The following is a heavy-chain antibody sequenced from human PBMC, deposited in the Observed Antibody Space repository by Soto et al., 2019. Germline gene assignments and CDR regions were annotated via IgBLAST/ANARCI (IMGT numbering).Heavy chain of an antibody. D-gene: IGHD3-3*01. CDR1: GFTFSSYS. J-gene: IGHJ6*02. V-gene: IGHV3-21*01. CDR3: ARGGGLRFLEWLPHYYGMDV. Sequence: GGSLRLSCAASGFTFSSYSMNWVRQAPGKGLEWVSSISSSSSYIYYADSVKGRFTISRDNAKNSLYLQMNSLRAEDTAVYYCARGGGLRFLEWLPHYYGMDVWGQGTTVTVSS. CDR2: ISSSSSYI.